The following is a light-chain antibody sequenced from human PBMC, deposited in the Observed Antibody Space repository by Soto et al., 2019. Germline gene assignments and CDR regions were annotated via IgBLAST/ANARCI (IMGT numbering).Light chain of an antibody. CDR1: HIIRSSY. CDR3: QQRGDWPIT. Sequence: EIVLTQSPGTLSLSPGDIATLSCRPSHIIRSSYLAWYQQKPGQPPRLLISDESNRATGIPARFSGSGSATDFRLTIRSLEPEDLAVYYCQQRGDWPITFGQGTRLEIK. CDR2: DES. V-gene: IGKV3D-20*02. J-gene: IGKJ5*01.